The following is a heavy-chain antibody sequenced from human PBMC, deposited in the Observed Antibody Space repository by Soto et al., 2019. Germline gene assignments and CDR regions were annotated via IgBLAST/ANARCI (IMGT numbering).Heavy chain of an antibody. Sequence: VQLVESGGGVVQPGRSLRLSCAASGFTFSNYAMTWVRRGPGKGLEWVSGISGSGDTTYYADSVKGRFTISRDNSKNTLSLQMNTLRAEDTAVYYCAKGVDSSGYWGIKWGQGTQVTVSS. CDR1: GFTFSNYA. J-gene: IGHJ4*02. V-gene: IGHV3-23*04. CDR2: ISGSGDTT. CDR3: AKGVDSSGYWGIK. D-gene: IGHD3-22*01.